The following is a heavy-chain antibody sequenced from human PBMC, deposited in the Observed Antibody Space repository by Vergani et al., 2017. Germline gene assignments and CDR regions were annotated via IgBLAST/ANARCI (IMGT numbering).Heavy chain of an antibody. D-gene: IGHD3-3*01. CDR1: GGSISSGDSA. Sequence: QLLLQESGSGLVKPSQTLSLICAVSGGSISSGDSAWSWIRQTPGKGLEWIGYIYPSGITKQNPSLKSRVTILLDRSKNQFSLNLKSVTAADSAVYYCARAITIFGVVIVSRNRGWFDPWGQGTLVTVSS. J-gene: IGHJ5*02. V-gene: IGHV4-30-2*01. CDR3: ARAITIFGVVIVSRNRGWFDP. CDR2: IYPSGIT.